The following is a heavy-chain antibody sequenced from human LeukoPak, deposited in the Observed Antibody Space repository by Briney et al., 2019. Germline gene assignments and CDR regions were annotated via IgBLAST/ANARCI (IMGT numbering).Heavy chain of an antibody. J-gene: IGHJ4*02. V-gene: IGHV3-23*01. D-gene: IGHD5-12*01. CDR1: GFTFSSYA. Sequence: SGGSLRLSCAASGFTFSSYAMSWVRQAPGKGLEWVSAISGSGGSTYYADSVKGRFTISRDNSKNTLYLQMNSLRAEDTAVYYCAKDRGGYGPPGSYFDYWGQGTLVTVSS. CDR2: ISGSGGST. CDR3: AKDRGGYGPPGSYFDY.